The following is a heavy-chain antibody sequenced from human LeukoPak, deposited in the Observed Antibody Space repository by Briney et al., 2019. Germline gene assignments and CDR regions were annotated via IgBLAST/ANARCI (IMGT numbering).Heavy chain of an antibody. Sequence: GGSLRLSCAASGFTFSSYAMSWVRQAPGKGLEWVSAISGSGGSTYYADSVKGRFTISRDNSKNTLYLQMNSLRAEDTAVYYCAKGDSSSWYDSYNWFDPWGQGTPVTVSS. CDR3: AKGDSSSWYDSYNWFDP. CDR1: GFTFSSYA. J-gene: IGHJ5*02. CDR2: ISGSGGST. D-gene: IGHD6-13*01. V-gene: IGHV3-23*01.